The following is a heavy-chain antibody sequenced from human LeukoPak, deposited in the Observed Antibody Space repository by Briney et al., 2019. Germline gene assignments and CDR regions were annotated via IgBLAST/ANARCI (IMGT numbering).Heavy chain of an antibody. J-gene: IGHJ5*02. CDR3: ARFVIAAAGTNWFDP. D-gene: IGHD6-13*01. Sequence: GGSLRISCKGSGYSFTSFCIGWVRQMPGKGLEGMGIIYPGDADIIESPSFQGPVTISAHQSSSTAYLQWSSLKASDTAMYYCARFVIAAAGTNWFDPWGQGTLVTVSS. CDR2: IYPGDADI. CDR1: GYSFTSFC. V-gene: IGHV5-51*01.